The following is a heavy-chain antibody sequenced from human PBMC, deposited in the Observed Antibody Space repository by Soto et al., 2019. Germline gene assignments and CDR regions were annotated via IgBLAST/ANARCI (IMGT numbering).Heavy chain of an antibody. Sequence: QVQLVQSGAEVKKPGSSVKVSCKASGGTFSSYTISWVRQAPGQGLEWMGRIIPILDITNYAQKFQGRVTITAYRSTSTGYMELSSLRSEDTAVSYCAREEWPSVNYYYFMDVWGKGTTVTVSS. CDR2: IIPILDIT. CDR3: AREEWPSVNYYYFMDV. J-gene: IGHJ6*03. CDR1: GGTFSSYT. V-gene: IGHV1-69*08. D-gene: IGHD3-3*01.